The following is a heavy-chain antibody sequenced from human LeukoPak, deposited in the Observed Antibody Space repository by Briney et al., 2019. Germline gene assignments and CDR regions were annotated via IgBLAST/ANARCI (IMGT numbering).Heavy chain of an antibody. Sequence: GASVKLSCKASGGTFSSYAISWGRQAPGQGLGWMGRSIPIFGTANYAQKFQGRVTITTDESTSTAYMELSSLRSEDTAVYYCARVEYYYDSSGYEFDYWGQGTLVTVSS. V-gene: IGHV1-69*05. J-gene: IGHJ4*02. CDR2: SIPIFGTA. CDR1: GGTFSSYA. CDR3: ARVEYYYDSSGYEFDY. D-gene: IGHD3-22*01.